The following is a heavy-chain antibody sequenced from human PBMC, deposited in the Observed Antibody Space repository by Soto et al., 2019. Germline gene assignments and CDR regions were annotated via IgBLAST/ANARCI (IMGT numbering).Heavy chain of an antibody. Sequence: ASVKVSSKASGYTFTRYTMNWVRQAPGQRLEWMGWINPDNGNTKSSQKFQDRVIITRDTSASTAYMDLSSLRSEDTAVYYCARGIATGQLDPWGQGTLVTVSS. CDR2: INPDNGNT. CDR1: GYTFTRYT. J-gene: IGHJ5*02. D-gene: IGHD2-15*01. V-gene: IGHV1-3*01. CDR3: ARGIATGQLDP.